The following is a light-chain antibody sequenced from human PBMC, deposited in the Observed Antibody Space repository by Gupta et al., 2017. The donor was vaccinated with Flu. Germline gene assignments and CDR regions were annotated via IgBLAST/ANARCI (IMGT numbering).Light chain of an antibody. Sequence: QSVLPQPPSASGTPGQRVTISCSGSSSNIGRDNVYWYQQLPGATPKLLIYNDNRRPAGVTDRFSGSKSGTSASLSIRGLRSEDEADYYCAVWDASLSAYLFGTATKVSVL. V-gene: IGLV1-47*01. CDR2: NDN. CDR3: AVWDASLSAYL. CDR1: SSNIGRDN. J-gene: IGLJ1*01.